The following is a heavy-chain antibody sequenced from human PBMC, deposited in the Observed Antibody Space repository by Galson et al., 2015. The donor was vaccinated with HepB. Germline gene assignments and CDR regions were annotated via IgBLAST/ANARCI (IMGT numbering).Heavy chain of an antibody. CDR2: ISSSGDYT. CDR3: ARRFRRDGYSYYYYYYGMDV. J-gene: IGHJ6*02. D-gene: IGHD5-24*01. CDR1: RFTFNDYY. V-gene: IGHV3-11*06. Sequence: SLRLSCAASRFTFNDYYMSWIRQAPGKGLEWVSYISSSGDYTNYADSVKGRFTISRDNAKNSLYLQMNSLRAEDTAVYYCARRFRRDGYSYYYYYYGMDVWGQGTTVTVSS.